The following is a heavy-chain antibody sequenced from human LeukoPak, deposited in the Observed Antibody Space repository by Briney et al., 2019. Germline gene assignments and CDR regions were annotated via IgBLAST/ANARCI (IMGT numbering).Heavy chain of an antibody. CDR3: AKDLRADDAFDI. V-gene: IGHV3-21*04. CDR2: ISSSSSYI. CDR1: GFTFSSYG. Sequence: PGRSLRLSCAASGFTFSSYGMHWVRQAPGKGLEWVSSISSSSSYIYYADSVKGRFTISRDNAKNSLYLQMNSLRAEDTALYYCAKDLRADDAFDIWGQGTMVTVSS. J-gene: IGHJ3*02.